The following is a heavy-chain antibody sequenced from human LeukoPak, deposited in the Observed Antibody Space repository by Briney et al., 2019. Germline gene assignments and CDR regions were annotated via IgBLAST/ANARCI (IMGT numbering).Heavy chain of an antibody. CDR1: GGSINNYH. J-gene: IGHJ4*02. CDR3: ARASSWFRFDS. CDR2: IYYTGNT. Sequence: SETLSLTCTVSGGSINNYHWSWIRQPPGKGLEWIGYIYYTGNTYYNPSLRSRVTISVDTSKTQFSLKLWTVTAADTAVYYCARASSWFRFDSWGQGTLVTVSS. V-gene: IGHV4-59*08. D-gene: IGHD6-13*01.